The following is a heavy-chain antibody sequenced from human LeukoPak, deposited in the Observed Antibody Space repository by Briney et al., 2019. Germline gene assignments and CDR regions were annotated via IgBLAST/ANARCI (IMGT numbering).Heavy chain of an antibody. Sequence: PGGSLRFSCAASGFSFNTYSMNWVRQAPGKRLEWVSYISSGSSAIYYADSAKGRFTIPRDNAKKSLYLQMNSLRDEDTAVYYCAASYSMTRFDYWGQGTLVTVSS. J-gene: IGHJ4*02. CDR3: AASYSMTRFDY. CDR1: GFSFNTYS. V-gene: IGHV3-48*02. D-gene: IGHD4-11*01. CDR2: ISSGSSAI.